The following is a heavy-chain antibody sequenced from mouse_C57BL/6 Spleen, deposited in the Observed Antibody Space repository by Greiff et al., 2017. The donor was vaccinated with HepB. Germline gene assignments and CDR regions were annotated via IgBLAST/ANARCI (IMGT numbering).Heavy chain of an antibody. J-gene: IGHJ2*01. V-gene: IGHV1-15*01. D-gene: IGHD1-1*01. Sequence: VQLQQSGAELVRPGASVTLSCKASGYTFTDYEMHWVKQTPVHGLEWIGAIDPETGGTAYNQKFKGKAILTADKSSSTAYMELRSLPSEDSAVYYCTRSDYGSRLDYWGQGTTLTVSS. CDR2: IDPETGGT. CDR3: TRSDYGSRLDY. CDR1: GYTFTDYE.